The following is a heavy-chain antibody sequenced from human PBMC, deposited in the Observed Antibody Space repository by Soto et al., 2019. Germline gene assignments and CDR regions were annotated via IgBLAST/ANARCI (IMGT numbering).Heavy chain of an antibody. CDR3: ARDSTVITGYGY. D-gene: IGHD4-17*01. V-gene: IGHV1-18*01. Sequence: ASVKVSCKASGYTFTSYGISWVRQAPGQGLEWMGWISAYNGNTNYAQKHQGRVTMTTDTSTSTAYKELRSLRSDDTAVYYCARDSTVITGYGYWGQGTLVTVAS. CDR1: GYTFTSYG. J-gene: IGHJ4*02. CDR2: ISAYNGNT.